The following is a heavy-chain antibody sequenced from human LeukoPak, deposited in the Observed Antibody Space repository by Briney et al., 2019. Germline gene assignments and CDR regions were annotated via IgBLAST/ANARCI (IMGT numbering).Heavy chain of an antibody. J-gene: IGHJ4*02. Sequence: EASVTVSFKASGYTFTGYYMHWVRQAPGQGLEWMGWINPNSGGTNYAQKFQGRVTMTRDTSISTAYMELSRLRSDDTAVYYCARYHSSGYYYSFDYWGQGTLVTVSS. D-gene: IGHD3-22*01. CDR2: INPNSGGT. CDR3: ARYHSSGYYYSFDY. CDR1: GYTFTGYY. V-gene: IGHV1-2*02.